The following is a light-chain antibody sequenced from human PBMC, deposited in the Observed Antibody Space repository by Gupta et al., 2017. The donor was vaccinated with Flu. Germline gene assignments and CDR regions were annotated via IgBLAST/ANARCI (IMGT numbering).Light chain of an antibody. J-gene: IGKJ2*01. CDR1: QSISNY. V-gene: IGKV1-39*01. CDR2: AAS. CDR3: QQTYTTPRT. Sequence: DIQMTQSPSSLSAYVGDRVTITCRASQSISNYLNWYQQKPGEAPNLLIYAASSLEGGVPSRFSGSGSGTDFTLTISSLQPDDFATYYCQQTYTTPRTFGQGTKVEIK.